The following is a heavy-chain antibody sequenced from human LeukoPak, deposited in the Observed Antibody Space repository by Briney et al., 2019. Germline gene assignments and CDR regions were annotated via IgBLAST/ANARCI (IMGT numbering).Heavy chain of an antibody. CDR1: GFTFSSYS. Sequence: GGSLRLSCAASGFTFSSYSMNWVRQAPGKGLEWVSYISSSSSTIYYADSVKGRFTISRDNAKNSLDLQMNSQRDEDTAVYYCARDRSYYGMGVWGQGTTVAVSS. CDR2: ISSSSSTI. CDR3: ARDRSYYGMGV. J-gene: IGHJ6*02. V-gene: IGHV3-48*02.